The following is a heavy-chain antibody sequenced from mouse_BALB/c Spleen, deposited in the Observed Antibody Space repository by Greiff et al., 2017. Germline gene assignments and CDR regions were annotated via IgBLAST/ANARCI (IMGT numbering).Heavy chain of an antibody. CDR3: ATTMITTKAMDY. J-gene: IGHJ4*01. CDR1: GFSLTDYG. V-gene: IGHV2-6-5*01. D-gene: IGHD2-4*01. Sequence: VKLMESGPGLVAPSQSLSITCTVSGFSLTDYGVSWIRQPPGKGLEWLGVIWGGGSTYYNSALKSRLSISKDNSKSQVFLKMNSLQTDDTAMYYCATTMITTKAMDYWGQGTSVTVSS. CDR2: IWGGGST.